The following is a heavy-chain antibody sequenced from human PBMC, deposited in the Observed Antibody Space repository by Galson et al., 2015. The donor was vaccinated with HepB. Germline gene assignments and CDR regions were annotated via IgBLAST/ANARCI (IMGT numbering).Heavy chain of an antibody. V-gene: IGHV3-23*01. J-gene: IGHJ5*02. CDR1: GFIFRHHA. CDR2: INGRGSTR. CDR3: VKEGSWVGGDWFDP. Sequence: SLRLSCAGSGFIFRHHAMAWIRQAPGKGLEWVSGINGRGSTRSYSDAVKGRFSISRDNSKDTVFLQMDNLRAEDTAGYYCVKEGSWVGGDWFDPWGQGALVRVS. D-gene: IGHD3-3*01.